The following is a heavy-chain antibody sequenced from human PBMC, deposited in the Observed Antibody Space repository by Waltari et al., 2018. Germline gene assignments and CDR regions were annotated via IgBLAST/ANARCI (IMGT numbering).Heavy chain of an antibody. CDR3: AXVGIVVVPSXXHQGFDP. V-gene: IGHV4-38-2*01. CDR2: IYHSGRT. Sequence: QVHLXESGPGLVKPSETLSLTXAVSGYSISXGYYWGXIRQPPGKGLEWIASIYHSGRTYYNPXLKSGVSISVDTXKNXFSRXXNXVTAADTAXXYCAXVGIVVVPSXXHQGFDPXGQGTLVTVXS. CDR1: GYSISXGYY. J-gene: IGHJ5*02. D-gene: IGHD2-2*03.